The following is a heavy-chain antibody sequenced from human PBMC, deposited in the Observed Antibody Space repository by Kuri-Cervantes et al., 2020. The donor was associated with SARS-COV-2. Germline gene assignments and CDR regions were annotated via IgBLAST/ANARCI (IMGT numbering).Heavy chain of an antibody. D-gene: IGHD3-22*01. Sequence: GSLRLSCTVSGGSISSSSYYWGWIRQPPGKGLEWIGSIYYSGSTYYNPSLKSRVTISVGTSKNQFSLKLSSVTAADSAMYYCARSGYYSRGVTYYYMDVWDKGTTVTVSS. CDR3: ARSGYYSRGVTYYYMDV. CDR2: IYYSGST. V-gene: IGHV4-39*07. CDR1: GGSISSSSYY. J-gene: IGHJ6*03.